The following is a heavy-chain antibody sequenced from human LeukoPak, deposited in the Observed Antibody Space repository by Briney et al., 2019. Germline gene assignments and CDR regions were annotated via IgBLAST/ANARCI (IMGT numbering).Heavy chain of an antibody. D-gene: IGHD6-19*01. CDR1: GGTFSSYA. V-gene: IGHV1-69*13. Sequence: SVKVSCKASGGTFSSYAINWVRQAPGQGLEWMGGIIPIFGTANYAQKFQGRVTITADESTSTAYMELSSLRSEDTAVYYCARESRYSSGWYWEDWLDPWGQGTLVTVSS. CDR3: ARESRYSSGWYWEDWLDP. CDR2: IIPIFGTA. J-gene: IGHJ5*02.